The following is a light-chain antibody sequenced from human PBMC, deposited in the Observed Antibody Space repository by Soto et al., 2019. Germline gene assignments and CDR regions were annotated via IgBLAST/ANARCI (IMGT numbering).Light chain of an antibody. CDR3: QQYNNWLHT. CDR2: GAS. Sequence: EIVMTQSPATLSVSPGERATLSCRASQSVSSNLAWYQQKPGQAPRILIYGASTRATGIPARFSGSGSGTEFTLTISSLQSEDFAVYYCQQYNNWLHTFGQETKLEIK. J-gene: IGKJ2*01. CDR1: QSVSSN. V-gene: IGKV3-15*01.